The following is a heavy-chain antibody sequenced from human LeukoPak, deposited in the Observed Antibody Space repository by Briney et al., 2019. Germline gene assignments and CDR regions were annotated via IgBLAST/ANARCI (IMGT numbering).Heavy chain of an antibody. CDR1: GGSISSGSYY. J-gene: IGHJ3*02. Sequence: SETLSLTCTVSGGSISSGSYYWSWIRQPAGKGLEWIGRIYTSGSTYYNPSLKSRVTISVDTSKNQFSLKLSSVTAADTAVYYCAREGGGSYGTFDIWGQGTMVTVSS. D-gene: IGHD1-26*01. V-gene: IGHV4-61*02. CDR2: IYTSGST. CDR3: AREGGGSYGTFDI.